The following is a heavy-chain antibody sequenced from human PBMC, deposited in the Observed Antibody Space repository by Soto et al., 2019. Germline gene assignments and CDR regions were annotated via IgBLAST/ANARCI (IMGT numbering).Heavy chain of an antibody. V-gene: IGHV3-23*01. CDR3: AKVKFDFWDGYEY. CDR1: GFSFSTYA. CDR2: ISGSGGST. Sequence: EVQLLESGGGLVQPGGSLRLSCAASGFSFSTYAMHWVRQAPGKGLEWVSAISGSGGSTYYAASVKGRFTISRDNSKSILYLQMNRLRAEDTAVYYCAKVKFDFWDGYEYWGQGTLVTVSS. J-gene: IGHJ4*02. D-gene: IGHD3-3*01.